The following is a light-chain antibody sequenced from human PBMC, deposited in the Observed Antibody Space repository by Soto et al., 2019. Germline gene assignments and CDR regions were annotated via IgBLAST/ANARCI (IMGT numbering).Light chain of an antibody. CDR3: QHMRT. Sequence: DIQMTQSPSTLSASVGDRVAITCRASQSVSSWLAWYQQKPGKAPKLLIYDASSLESGVPSRFSGSGFGTEFSLTISSLQPDDFGSYYCQHMRTFGQGTKVDIK. CDR2: DAS. V-gene: IGKV1-5*01. CDR1: QSVSSW. J-gene: IGKJ1*01.